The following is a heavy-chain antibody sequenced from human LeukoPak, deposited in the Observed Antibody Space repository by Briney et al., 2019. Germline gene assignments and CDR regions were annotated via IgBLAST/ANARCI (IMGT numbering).Heavy chain of an antibody. V-gene: IGHV4-59*01. Sequence: SETLSLTCTASGGSISSYYWSWIRQPPGKGLEWIGYIYYSGSTNYNPSLKSRVTISVDTSKNQFSLKLSSVTAADTAVYYCARENIVVVPAAIVWFDPWGQGTLVTVSS. CDR2: IYYSGST. J-gene: IGHJ5*02. D-gene: IGHD2-2*01. CDR3: ARENIVVVPAAIVWFDP. CDR1: GGSISSYY.